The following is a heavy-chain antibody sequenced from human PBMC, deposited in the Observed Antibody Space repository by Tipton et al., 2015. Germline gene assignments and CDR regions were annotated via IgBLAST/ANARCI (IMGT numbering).Heavy chain of an antibody. D-gene: IGHD3-22*01. J-gene: IGHJ4*02. CDR1: GFTFRDYY. CDR3: ARSIPMVVVTKNYFDY. CDR2: IGSSGNSI. V-gene: IGHV3-11*01. Sequence: GSLRLSCAASGFTFRDYYMSWLRQAPGQGLEWISYIGSSGNSIYYADSVVGRFTISRDNAKNSLYLQMKSLRADDTAVYYCARSIPMVVVTKNYFDYWGQGTLVTVSS.